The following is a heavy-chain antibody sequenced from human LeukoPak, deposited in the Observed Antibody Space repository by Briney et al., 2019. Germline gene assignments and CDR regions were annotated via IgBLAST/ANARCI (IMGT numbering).Heavy chain of an antibody. V-gene: IGHV1-2*02. CDR1: GYTFTGYY. D-gene: IGHD2-2*01. Sequence: ASVTVSCKASGYTFTGYYMHWVRQAPGQGLEWMRWINPNSGGTNYAQKFQGRVTMTRDTSISTAYMELSRLRSDDTAVYYCARDLVVPAANYYYGMDVWGQGTTVTVSS. CDR3: ARDLVVPAANYYYGMDV. CDR2: INPNSGGT. J-gene: IGHJ6*02.